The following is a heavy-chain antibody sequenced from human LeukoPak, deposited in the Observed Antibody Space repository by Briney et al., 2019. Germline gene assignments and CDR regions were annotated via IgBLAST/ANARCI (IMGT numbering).Heavy chain of an antibody. D-gene: IGHD2-2*01. V-gene: IGHV3-30-3*01. CDR1: GFTFSSYA. Sequence: GGSLRLSCAASGFTFSSYAMHWVRQAPGKGLEWVAVISYDGSNKYYADSVKGRFTISRDNSKNTLYLQMNSLRAEDTAVYYCARDGIVVVPAAIVFWFDPWGQGTLVTVSS. J-gene: IGHJ5*02. CDR2: ISYDGSNK. CDR3: ARDGIVVVPAAIVFWFDP.